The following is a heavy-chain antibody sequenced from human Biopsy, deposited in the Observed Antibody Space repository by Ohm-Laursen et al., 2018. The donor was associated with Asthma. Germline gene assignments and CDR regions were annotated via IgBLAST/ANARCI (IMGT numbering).Heavy chain of an antibody. J-gene: IGHJ6*02. CDR2: VFWSGTT. V-gene: IGHV4-30-4*01. Sequence: TLSLTCPVGGAYIGSRDHHWSWIRQSPGTGPEWIGFVFWSGTTHYNRSLERRLSISIDTTRNEFSMTLRSVTAADTAVYFCARVASYGDLYFGIDVWGPGTTVSVS. D-gene: IGHD4-17*01. CDR1: GAYIGSRDHH. CDR3: ARVASYGDLYFGIDV.